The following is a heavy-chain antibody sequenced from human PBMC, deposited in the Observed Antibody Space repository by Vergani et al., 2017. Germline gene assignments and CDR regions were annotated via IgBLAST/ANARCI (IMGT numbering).Heavy chain of an antibody. Sequence: QVQLVQSGAEVKKPGSSVKVSCKASGGTFSSYAISWVRQAPGQGLEWMGGIIPIFGTANYAQKFQGRVTITADESTSTAYMELSSLRAEDTAVYYCARGRPRGDSDGWDYYKYMYGGSKRTTVTVYS. CDR1: GGTFSSYA. CDR2: IIPIFGTA. V-gene: IGHV1-69*01. CDR3: ARGRPRGDSDGWDYYKYMYG. D-gene: IGHD5-18*01. J-gene: IGHJ6*03.